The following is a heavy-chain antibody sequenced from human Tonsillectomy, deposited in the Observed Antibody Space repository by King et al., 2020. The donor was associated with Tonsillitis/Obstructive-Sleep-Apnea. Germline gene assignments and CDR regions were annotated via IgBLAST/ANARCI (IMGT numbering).Heavy chain of an antibody. Sequence: MQLQEWGPGLVKPSQTLSLTCTVSGDSISSGGYYWSWIRQPPGKGLEWIGYIYYSGSTYYDPSLKSRVSISVDTSKNQFSLKLTSVTAADTAMYYCARGYCSSTSCYEVGVSRLFDYWGRGTLVTVSS. CDR1: GDSISSGGYY. V-gene: IGHV4-30-4*01. J-gene: IGHJ4*02. CDR2: IYYSGST. D-gene: IGHD2-2*01. CDR3: ARGYCSSTSCYEVGVSRLFDY.